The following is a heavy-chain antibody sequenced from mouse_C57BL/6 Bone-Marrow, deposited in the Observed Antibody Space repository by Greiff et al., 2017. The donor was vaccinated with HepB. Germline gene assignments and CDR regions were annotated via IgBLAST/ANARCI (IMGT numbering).Heavy chain of an antibody. V-gene: IGHV1-69*01. Sequence: QVQLQQPGAELVMPGASVKLSCKASGYTFTSYWMHWVKQRPGQGLEWIGEIDPSDSYTNYNQKFKGKSTLTVDKSSSTAYMQLSSLTSEDSAVYYCAGEGLITCDVWGTGTTVTVTS. D-gene: IGHD1-1*01. CDR1: GYTFTSYW. CDR2: IDPSDSYT. CDR3: AGEGLITCDV. J-gene: IGHJ1*03.